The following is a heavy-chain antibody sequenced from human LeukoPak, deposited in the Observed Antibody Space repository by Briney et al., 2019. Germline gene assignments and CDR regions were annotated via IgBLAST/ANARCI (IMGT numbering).Heavy chain of an antibody. CDR2: ICYSGST. J-gene: IGHJ4*02. V-gene: IGHV4-39*02. CDR3: TKDSGHHRTDC. Sequence: SETLSLTCTVSGGSISSSSYYWGWIRQPPGKGLEWIGSICYSGSTYYNPSLKSRATVSMDTSRNQFSLKLRSVTAADTAVYYCTKDSGHHRTDCWGQGTLVTVSS. D-gene: IGHD1-26*01. CDR1: GGSISSSSYY.